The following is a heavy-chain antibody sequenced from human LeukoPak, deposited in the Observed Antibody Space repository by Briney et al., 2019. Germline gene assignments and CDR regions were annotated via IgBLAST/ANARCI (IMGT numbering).Heavy chain of an antibody. CDR1: GGSFSGYY. D-gene: IGHD4-11*01. CDR2: INHSGST. J-gene: IGHJ4*02. CDR3: ARVTVTNDY. Sequence: SETLSLTCAVYGGSFSGYYWSWIRQPPGKGLEWIGEINHSGSTNYNPSLKSRVTISVDTSKNQFSLKLSSVTAADTIVYYCARVTVTNDYWGQGTLVTVSS. V-gene: IGHV4-34*01.